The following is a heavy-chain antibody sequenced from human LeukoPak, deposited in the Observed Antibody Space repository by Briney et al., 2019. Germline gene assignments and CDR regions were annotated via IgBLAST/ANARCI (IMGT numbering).Heavy chain of an antibody. D-gene: IGHD5-12*01. V-gene: IGHV1-2*06. Sequence: ASVKVSCKASGYTFTGYYMHWVRQAPGPGLEWMGRINPNSGGTNYAQKFQGRVTMTRDTSISTAYMELSRLRSDDTAVYYCARDLLGYSGYDSPYWGQGTLVTVSS. J-gene: IGHJ4*02. CDR2: INPNSGGT. CDR3: ARDLLGYSGYDSPY. CDR1: GYTFTGYY.